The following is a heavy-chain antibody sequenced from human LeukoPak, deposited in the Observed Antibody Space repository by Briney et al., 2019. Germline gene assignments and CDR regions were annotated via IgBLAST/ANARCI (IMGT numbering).Heavy chain of an antibody. J-gene: IGHJ4*02. CDR2: IFYTGST. CDR1: GGSLSSYY. CDR3: ARGDIVVAPGDY. D-gene: IGHD2-2*01. V-gene: IGHV4-59*01. Sequence: SETLSLTCTVSGGSLSSYYWSWIRQPPGKGLEWVGFIFYTGSTNYNPSLRSRVTMSVDTSKNQFSLKLSSVTAADTAVYYCARGDIVVAPGDYWGQGILVTVSS.